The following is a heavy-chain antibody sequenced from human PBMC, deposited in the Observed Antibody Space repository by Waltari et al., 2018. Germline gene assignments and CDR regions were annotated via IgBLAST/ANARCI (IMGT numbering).Heavy chain of an antibody. V-gene: IGHV3-23*01. D-gene: IGHD1-26*01. CDR2: ISGSGDGT. CDR3: AKVYSGSYLDY. Sequence: EVQLLESGGGLVQPGGSLRLSCAASGFTFSNYAMSWVRQAPGKGLEGASAISGSGDGTYHGDSVKGRFTISRDNSKNTLDLQMNSLRVEDTAIYFCAKVYSGSYLDYWGQGTLVTVSS. J-gene: IGHJ4*02. CDR1: GFTFSNYA.